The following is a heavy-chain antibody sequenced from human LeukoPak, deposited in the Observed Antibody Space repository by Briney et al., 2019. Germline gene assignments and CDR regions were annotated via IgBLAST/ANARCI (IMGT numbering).Heavy chain of an antibody. CDR1: GFTFGSRW. CDR3: HPLAYVTN. Sequence: GGSLRLSCAVSGFTFGSRWMHWVRQAPGKGLVWVALIKDDGSTTNYADSVKGRFTASRDDAKDTVYLQMSSLRAEDTAVYYCHPLAYVTNWGQGTLVTVSS. CDR2: IKDDGSTT. V-gene: IGHV3-74*01. J-gene: IGHJ4*02. D-gene: IGHD2-8*01.